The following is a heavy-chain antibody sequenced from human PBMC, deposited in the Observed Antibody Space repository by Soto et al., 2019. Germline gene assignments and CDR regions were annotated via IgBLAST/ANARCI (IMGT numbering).Heavy chain of an antibody. CDR3: ARGEGYSYYVMNV. CDR1: GYTFTGYY. V-gene: IGHV1-2*04. CDR2: INPNSGGT. D-gene: IGHD3-22*01. J-gene: IGHJ6*04. Sequence: ASVKVSCKASGYTFTGYYMHWVRQAPGQGLEWMGWINPNSGGTNYAQKFQGWVTMTRDTSISTAYMELSRLRSDDPAVYYCARGEGYSYYVMNVWGKGTRATVP.